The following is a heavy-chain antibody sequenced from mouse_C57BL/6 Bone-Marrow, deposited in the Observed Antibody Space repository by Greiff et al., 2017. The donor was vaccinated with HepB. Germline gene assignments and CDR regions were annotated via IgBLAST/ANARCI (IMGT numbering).Heavy chain of an antibody. CDR2: IHPNSGST. CDR1: GYTFTSYW. V-gene: IGHV1-64*01. CDR3: ARSYSNNAMDD. Sequence: QVQLQQPGAELVKPGASVKLSCKASGYTFTSYWMHWVKQRPGQGLEWIGMIHPNSGSTNYNEKFKSKATLTVDKSSSTAYMQISSLTSEDSAVYYCARSYSNNAMDDWGQGTSVTVSS. J-gene: IGHJ4*01. D-gene: IGHD2-5*01.